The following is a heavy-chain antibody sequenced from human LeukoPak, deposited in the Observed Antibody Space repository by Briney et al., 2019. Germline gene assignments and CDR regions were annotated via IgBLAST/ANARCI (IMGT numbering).Heavy chain of an antibody. CDR3: AKAVKYSYGSGSSYYFDY. D-gene: IGHD3-10*01. Sequence: GASVKVSCKASGYTFSSHDVNWVRQATGQGLEWMGWMNPNSGNTGYAQKFQGRVTMTRNTSISTAYMELTSLTSEDPAVYYCAKAVKYSYGSGSSYYFDYWGQGALVTVSS. J-gene: IGHJ4*02. CDR2: MNPNSGNT. CDR1: GYTFSSHD. V-gene: IGHV1-8*01.